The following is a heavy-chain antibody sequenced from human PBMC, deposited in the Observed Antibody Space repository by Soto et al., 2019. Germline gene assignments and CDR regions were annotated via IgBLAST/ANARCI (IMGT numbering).Heavy chain of an antibody. J-gene: IGHJ6*02. D-gene: IGHD2-15*01. CDR1: GGSISSGGNY. Sequence: SETLSLTCTVSGGSISSGGNYWSWIRQHPGKGLEWIGYIYYSGSTYYNPSLKSQLAIAVDTSKNQFSLKLGSVTAADTAVYYCARGALDINYYSYGMDVWGQGTTVTVSS. CDR2: IYYSGST. V-gene: IGHV4-31*01. CDR3: ARGALDINYYSYGMDV.